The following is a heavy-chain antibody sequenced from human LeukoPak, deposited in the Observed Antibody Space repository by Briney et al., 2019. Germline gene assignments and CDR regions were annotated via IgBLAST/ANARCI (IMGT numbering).Heavy chain of an antibody. V-gene: IGHV3-23*01. CDR2: IGGNGGNI. Sequence: GGSLRLSCATSQFNFNNFGMTWVRQAPGKGLEWVSSIGGNGGNIQYADSVRGRFAISRDNSKNTLYLQMNSLRAEDTALYYCAKDYGGSDFDYWGQGTLVTVSS. J-gene: IGHJ4*02. D-gene: IGHD3-16*01. CDR1: QFNFNNFG. CDR3: AKDYGGSDFDY.